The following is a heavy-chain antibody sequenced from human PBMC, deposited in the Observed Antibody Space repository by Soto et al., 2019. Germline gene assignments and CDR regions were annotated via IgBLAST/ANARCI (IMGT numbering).Heavy chain of an antibody. J-gene: IGHJ4*02. CDR1: GFTFSSYG. CDR3: AKLSIVVVTAMPTADY. Sequence: LRLSCAASGFTFSSYGMHWVRQAPGKGLEWVAVISYDGSNKYYADSVKGRFTISRDNSKNTLYLQMNSLRAEDTAVYYCAKLSIVVVTAMPTADYWGQGTLVTVSS. CDR2: ISYDGSNK. V-gene: IGHV3-30*18. D-gene: IGHD2-21*02.